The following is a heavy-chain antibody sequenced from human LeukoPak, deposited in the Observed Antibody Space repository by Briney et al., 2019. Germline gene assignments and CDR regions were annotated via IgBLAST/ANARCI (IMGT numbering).Heavy chain of an antibody. Sequence: GGSLRLSCAASGITLSTYWMSWVRQAPGKGLEWVANIKQDGSEKNYVDSVKGRFTISRDNAKNSLYLQMNSLRVEDTAVYYCARDKDVYFDYWGQGTLVTVSS. V-gene: IGHV3-7*01. CDR1: GITLSTYW. CDR2: IKQDGSEK. CDR3: ARDKDVYFDY. J-gene: IGHJ4*02.